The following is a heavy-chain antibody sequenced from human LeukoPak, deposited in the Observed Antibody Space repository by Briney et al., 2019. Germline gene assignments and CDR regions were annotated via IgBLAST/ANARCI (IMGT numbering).Heavy chain of an antibody. V-gene: IGHV3-21*01. J-gene: IGHJ3*01. D-gene: IGHD1-26*01. CDR3: ARDSGVGACLFCSAFDL. CDR1: GFTFSSYG. CDR2: ISSSSSYI. Sequence: GGSRRLSCAASGFTFSSYGMHWVRQAPGKGLEWVSSISSSSSYIYYADSVKGRFTISRDNAKNSLYLQMNSLRAEDTAVYYCARDSGVGACLFCSAFDLWGQGTMVTVSS.